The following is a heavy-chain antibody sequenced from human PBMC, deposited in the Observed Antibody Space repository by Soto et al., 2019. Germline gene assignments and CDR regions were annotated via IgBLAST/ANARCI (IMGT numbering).Heavy chain of an antibody. V-gene: IGHV6-1*01. CDR1: GDIVPSNTAS. CDR3: AKGDNLGPKTGYAFDP. J-gene: IGHJ5*02. CDR2: TYFRSKCYN. D-gene: IGHD5-12*01. Sequence: SQPLSLTCALSGDIVPSNTASWNLIRQSPSRGLEWLGRTYFRSKCYNDYAVSVKSRIIINPDTSNNQFSLQLNSVTPEDTAVYFCAKGDNLGPKTGYAFDPWGQGIMVTVSS.